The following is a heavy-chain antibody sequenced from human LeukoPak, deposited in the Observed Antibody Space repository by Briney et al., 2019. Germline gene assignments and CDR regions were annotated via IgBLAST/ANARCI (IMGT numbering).Heavy chain of an antibody. V-gene: IGHV4-39*01. CDR1: GGSISSSSYY. CDR3: ATSSFDPNGYYNYFDY. Sequence: SETLSLTCTVSGGSISSSSYYWGWIRQPPGKGLEWIVSIYYSGSTYYNPSLKSRVTISVDTSKNQFSLKLSSVTAAGTAVYYCATSSFDPNGYYNYFDYWGQGTLVTASS. CDR2: IYYSGST. J-gene: IGHJ4*02. D-gene: IGHD3-22*01.